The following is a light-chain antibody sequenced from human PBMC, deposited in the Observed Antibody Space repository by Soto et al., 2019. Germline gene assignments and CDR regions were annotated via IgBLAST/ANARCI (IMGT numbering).Light chain of an antibody. CDR3: QHYNSYWT. V-gene: IGKV1-5*03. CDR2: KAS. Sequence: DIQMTQSPSTLSASVGDRVTITCRASQSISSWLAWYQQKPGKAPKLLIYKASSLESGVPSRFSGRGSGTEFTLTISILQPDDFATYYCQHYNSYWTFGQGTKVESK. J-gene: IGKJ1*01. CDR1: QSISSW.